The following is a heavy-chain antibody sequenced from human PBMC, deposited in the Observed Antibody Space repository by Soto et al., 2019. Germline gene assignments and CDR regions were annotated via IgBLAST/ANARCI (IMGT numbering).Heavy chain of an antibody. D-gene: IGHD3-10*01. CDR2: ISGSGAIT. J-gene: IGHJ4*02. CDR1: GFTFKNYD. CDR3: AKDRQFRSYYESAGHYNN. Sequence: EVQLLESGGGLVQPGGSLRLSCVASGFTFKNYDMRWVRQAPGKGLEWVSGISGSGAITYYADSVRGRFTISRDNSKNTLYLQLNSPRAEDTAIYYCAKDRQFRSYYESAGHYNNWGQGTLVTVSS. V-gene: IGHV3-23*01.